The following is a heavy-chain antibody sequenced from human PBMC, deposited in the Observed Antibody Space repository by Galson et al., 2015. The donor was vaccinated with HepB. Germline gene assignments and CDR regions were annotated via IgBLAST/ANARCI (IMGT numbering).Heavy chain of an antibody. Sequence: SVKVSCKASGYSFASYEINWMRQATGQGLEWMGRVNPNSGNTGYAQRLQGRVTMTRNMSISTVYMELSSLRSEDTAVYYCARFDGGGWFYDNWGQGTLVTVSS. D-gene: IGHD6-19*01. J-gene: IGHJ4*02. CDR3: ARFDGGGWFYDN. V-gene: IGHV1-8*01. CDR1: GYSFASYE. CDR2: VNPNSGNT.